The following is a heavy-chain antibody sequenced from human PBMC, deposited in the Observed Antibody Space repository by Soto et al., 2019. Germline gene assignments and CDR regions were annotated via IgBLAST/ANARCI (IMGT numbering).Heavy chain of an antibody. Sequence: QVQLQESGPGLVKPSQTLSLTCTVCGGSISSGDHYWNWVRQHPGKGLEWIGYIYYSGSAYYNPSLKSRVTISIDTSKIQFALKLTSVTAADTAVYYCARAGCTNGVCHPDYWGQGTLVTVSS. CDR1: GGSISSGDHY. D-gene: IGHD2-8*01. CDR2: IYYSGSA. CDR3: ARAGCTNGVCHPDY. J-gene: IGHJ4*02. V-gene: IGHV4-31*03.